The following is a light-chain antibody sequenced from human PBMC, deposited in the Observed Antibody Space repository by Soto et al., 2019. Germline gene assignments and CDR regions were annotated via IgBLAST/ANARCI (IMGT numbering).Light chain of an antibody. V-gene: IGKV3-20*01. CDR2: TAS. Sequence: PGEGATLSGRASQSVSRNYLSWYQQKPGQAPRILIYTASRRATGIPDRFSGSGSGTDFTLTISRLEPEDSAVYYCQQYSRAPITFGQGTRLEIK. CDR1: QSVSRNY. J-gene: IGKJ5*01. CDR3: QQYSRAPIT.